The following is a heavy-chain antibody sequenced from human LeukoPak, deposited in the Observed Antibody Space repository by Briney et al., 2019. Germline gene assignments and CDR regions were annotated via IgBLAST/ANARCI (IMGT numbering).Heavy chain of an antibody. J-gene: IGHJ5*02. Sequence: TSETLSLTCTVSGGSISSGSYCWSWIRQPAGKGLEWIGRIYTSGSTNYNPSLKSRVTISVDTSKNQFSLKLSSVTAADTAVYYCARSAYGGDYGVNWFDPWGQGTLVTVSS. CDR1: GGSISSGSYC. CDR3: ARSAYGGDYGVNWFDP. CDR2: IYTSGST. V-gene: IGHV4-61*02. D-gene: IGHD4-17*01.